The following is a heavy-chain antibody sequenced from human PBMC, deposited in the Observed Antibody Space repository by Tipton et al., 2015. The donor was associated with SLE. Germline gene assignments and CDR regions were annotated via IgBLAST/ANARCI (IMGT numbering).Heavy chain of an antibody. V-gene: IGHV4-39*07. CDR3: ARSVTPAAIGWFDP. D-gene: IGHD5-24*01. Sequence: LRLSCTVSGGSISSATYYWGWIRQSPGKGLEWIASIYRSGSAYYTPSLRSRVTISQDTSKNQFSLNLSSVTAADTAVYYCARSVTPAAIGWFDPWGQGTLVTVSS. CDR1: GGSISSATYY. J-gene: IGHJ5*02. CDR2: IYRSGSA.